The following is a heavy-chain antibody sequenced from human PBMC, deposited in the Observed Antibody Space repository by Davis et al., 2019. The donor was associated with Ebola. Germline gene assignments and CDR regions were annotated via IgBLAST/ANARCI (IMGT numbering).Heavy chain of an antibody. CDR1: GFTFSSYS. D-gene: IGHD3-10*01. J-gene: IGHJ6*02. V-gene: IGHV3-21*01. Sequence: PSETLSLTCAASGFTFSSYSMNWVRQAPGKGLEWVSSISSSSSYIYYADSVKGRFTISRDNAKNSLYLQMNSLRAEDTAVYYCARDSTMVRGVIADYYYYGMDVWGQGTTVTVSS. CDR3: ARDSTMVRGVIADYYYYGMDV. CDR2: ISSSSSYI.